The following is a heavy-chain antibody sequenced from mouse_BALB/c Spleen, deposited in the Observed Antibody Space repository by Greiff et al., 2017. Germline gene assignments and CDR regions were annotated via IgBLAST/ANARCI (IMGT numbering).Heavy chain of an antibody. J-gene: IGHJ4*01. V-gene: IGHV1S34*01. Sequence: LVKTGASVKISCKASGYSFTGYYMHWVKQSHGKSLEWIGYISCYNGATSYNQKFKGKATFTVDTSSSTAYMQFNSLTSEDSAVYYCARKNGNEYYYAMDYWGQGTSVTVSS. D-gene: IGHD2-1*01. CDR1: GYSFTGYY. CDR3: ARKNGNEYYYAMDY. CDR2: ISCYNGAT.